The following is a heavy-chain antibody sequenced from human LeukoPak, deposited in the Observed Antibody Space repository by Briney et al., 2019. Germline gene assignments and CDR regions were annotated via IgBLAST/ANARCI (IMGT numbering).Heavy chain of an antibody. CDR3: AREWGTYYYDSGTFMYDTIDL. CDR1: GFTFSSHW. Sequence: GGSLRLSCAASGFTFSSHWMSWVRQAPGKGLEWVSYITSGSSTIHYADSVEGRFTISRDDAKNSLYLQMNSLKAEDTAVYYCAREWGTYYYDSGTFMYDTIDLWGQGTMVTVSS. V-gene: IGHV3-48*04. CDR2: ITSGSSTI. D-gene: IGHD3-10*01. J-gene: IGHJ3*01.